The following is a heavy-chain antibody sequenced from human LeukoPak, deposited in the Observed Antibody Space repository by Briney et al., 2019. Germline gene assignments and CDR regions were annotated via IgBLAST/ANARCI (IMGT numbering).Heavy chain of an antibody. CDR1: GYTLTELS. CDR2: FDPEDGET. D-gene: IGHD3-16*01. J-gene: IGHJ3*01. CDR3: ATTGVMSAAFDV. V-gene: IGHV1-24*01. Sequence: GASVKVFCKVSGYTLTELSMHWVRQAPGKGLEWMGGFDPEDGETIYAQKFQGRVTMTEDTSTDTAYMELSSLRSEDTAVYYCATTGVMSAAFDVWGQGTMVTVSS.